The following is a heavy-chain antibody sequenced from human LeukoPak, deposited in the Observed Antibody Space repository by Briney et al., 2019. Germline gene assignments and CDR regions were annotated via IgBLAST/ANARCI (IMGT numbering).Heavy chain of an antibody. CDR3: ARGMWVAEGMTTVTFFDY. CDR1: GFTFSRYS. V-gene: IGHV3-48*04. CDR2: ISSSSSTI. Sequence: PGGSLRLSCAASGFTFSRYSMNWVRQAPGKGLEWVSYISSSSSTIYYADSVKGRFTISRDNAKNSLYLQMNSLRAEDTAVYYCARGMWVAEGMTTVTFFDYWGQGTPVTVSS. J-gene: IGHJ4*02. D-gene: IGHD4-17*01.